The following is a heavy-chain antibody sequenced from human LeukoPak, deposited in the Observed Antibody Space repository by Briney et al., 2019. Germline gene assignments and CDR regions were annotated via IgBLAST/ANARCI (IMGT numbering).Heavy chain of an antibody. V-gene: IGHV4-59*01. CDR3: AREVDGDSGGYFED. CDR1: GGSFSNYF. D-gene: IGHD4-17*01. J-gene: IGHJ4*02. Sequence: PSETLSLTCTVSGGSFSNYFWSWIRQPPGKGLEWIGYMSKSGKTNYNPSLKSRVSILVDTSKNQISLKLSSVTAADTAVYYCAREVDGDSGGYFEDWGQGTLVTVSS. CDR2: MSKSGKT.